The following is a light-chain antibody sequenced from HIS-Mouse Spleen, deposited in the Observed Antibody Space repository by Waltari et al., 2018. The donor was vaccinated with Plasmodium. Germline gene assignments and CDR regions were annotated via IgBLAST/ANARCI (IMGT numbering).Light chain of an antibody. CDR3: QQYNNWSFT. J-gene: IGKJ3*01. CDR1: QSVSSN. CDR2: GAS. V-gene: IGKV3-15*01. Sequence: EIVMTQSPATLSVSPGERATLACRASQSVSSNLAWYQQKPGQAPRHRIYGASTRATGIPASFSGSGSGTEFTLTISSLQSEDFAVYYCQQYNNWSFTFGPGTKVDIK.